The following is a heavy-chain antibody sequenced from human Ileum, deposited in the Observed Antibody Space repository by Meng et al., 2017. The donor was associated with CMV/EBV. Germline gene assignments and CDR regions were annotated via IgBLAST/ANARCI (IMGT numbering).Heavy chain of an antibody. CDR2: IKSKSDGGTT. J-gene: IGHJ4*02. D-gene: IGHD3-3*01. Sequence: GESLKISCAASGFTFNNAWMSWVRQAPGKGLEWVGRIKSKSDGGTTDYAAAVKGRFTISRDDSENTLYVQMNSLKTDDTGVYYCASGAHDFWSGNYWYFDYWGQGPQVTVSS. CDR1: GFTFNNAW. CDR3: ASGAHDFWSGNYWYFDY. V-gene: IGHV3-15*01.